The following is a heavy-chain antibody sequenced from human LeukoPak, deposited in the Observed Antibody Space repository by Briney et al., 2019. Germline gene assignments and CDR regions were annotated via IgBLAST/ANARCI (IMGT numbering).Heavy chain of an antibody. V-gene: IGHV3-48*03. Sequence: GSLRLSCAASGFTFSSYEMNWVRQAPGKGLEWVSYISSSGSTIYYADSVKGRFTISRDNAKNSLYLQMNSLRAVDTAVYYCARSSTSCDYWGQGTLVTVSS. CDR3: ARSSTSCDY. D-gene: IGHD2-2*01. CDR2: ISSSGSTI. CDR1: GFTFSSYE. J-gene: IGHJ4*02.